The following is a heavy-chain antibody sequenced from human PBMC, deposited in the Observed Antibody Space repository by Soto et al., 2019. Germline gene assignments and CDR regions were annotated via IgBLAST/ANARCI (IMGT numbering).Heavy chain of an antibody. CDR2: ISYDGSNK. V-gene: IGHV3-30*03. CDR1: GFTFSSYG. J-gene: IGHJ3*02. Sequence: GGSLRLSCAASGFTFSSYGMHWVRQAPGKGLEWVAVISYDGSNKYYADSVKGRFTISRDNSKNTLYLQMNSLRAEDTAVYYCAGAARYYDILTGYYLGAFDIWGQGTMVTVSS. CDR3: AGAARYYDILTGYYLGAFDI. D-gene: IGHD3-9*01.